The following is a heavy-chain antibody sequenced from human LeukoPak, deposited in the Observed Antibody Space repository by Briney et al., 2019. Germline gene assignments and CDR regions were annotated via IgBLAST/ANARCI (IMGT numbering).Heavy chain of an antibody. CDR1: GFTFSNAW. J-gene: IGHJ4*02. Sequence: GGSLRLSCAASGFTFSNAWMSWVRQAPGKGLEWVGRIKSKTDGGTTESAAPVQGRFTISRDDSKNTLYLQMNSLKTEDTAAYYCTTDMGDYGDYGRDYWGQGTRVTVSS. D-gene: IGHD4-17*01. CDR3: TTDMGDYGDYGRDY. V-gene: IGHV3-15*01. CDR2: IKSKTDGGTT.